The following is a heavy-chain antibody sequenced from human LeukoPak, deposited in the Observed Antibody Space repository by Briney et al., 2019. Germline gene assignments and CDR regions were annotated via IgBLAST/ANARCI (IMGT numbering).Heavy chain of an antibody. Sequence: EASVKVSCKASGYTFTSYGISWVRQAPGQRLEWMGWISAYNGNTNYAQKLQGRVTMTTNTSTSTAYMKQRRLRSDDTAVYYCARVVEMATIPDYWGQGTRVMVTS. CDR1: GYTFTSYG. J-gene: IGHJ4*02. CDR2: ISAYNGNT. CDR3: ARVVEMATIPDY. D-gene: IGHD5-24*01. V-gene: IGHV1-18*01.